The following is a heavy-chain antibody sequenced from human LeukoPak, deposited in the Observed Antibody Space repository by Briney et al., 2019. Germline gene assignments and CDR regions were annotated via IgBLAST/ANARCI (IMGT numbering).Heavy chain of an antibody. V-gene: IGHV1-3*01. D-gene: IGHD3-10*01. J-gene: IGHJ3*02. Sequence: ASVKVSCKTSGDTFTSYAMHWVRQAPGQRLEWMGWINAANGNTKYSQKFQGRVTITWDTSASTAYMELSSLRSEDTALYYCAREYYGSGSYAGLDAFDIWGQGTMVTVSS. CDR2: INAANGNT. CDR3: AREYYGSGSYAGLDAFDI. CDR1: GDTFTSYA.